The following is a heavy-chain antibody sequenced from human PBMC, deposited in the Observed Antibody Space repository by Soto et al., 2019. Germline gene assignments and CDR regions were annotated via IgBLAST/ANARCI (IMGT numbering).Heavy chain of an antibody. CDR1: GGSFSGYC. CDR3: ATYGSGSYKFDY. D-gene: IGHD3-10*01. J-gene: IGHJ4*02. Sequence: QSLTCAVYGGSFSGYCWSWIRKPPGKGLEWIGEINHSGSTNDNPSLKSRVTISVDTSKTQFSLKLSSVTAADTAVYYCATYGSGSYKFDYWGQGTLVT. CDR2: INHSGST. V-gene: IGHV4-34*01.